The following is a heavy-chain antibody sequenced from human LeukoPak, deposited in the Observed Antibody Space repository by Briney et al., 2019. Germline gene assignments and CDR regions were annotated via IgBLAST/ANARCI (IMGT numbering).Heavy chain of an antibody. Sequence: SETLSLTCTVSGGSISSSSYYWGWIRQPPGKGLEWIGSTYYSGSTYYNPSLKSRVTISVDTSKNQFSLKLSSVTAADTAVYYCEYGDPAFDYWGQGTLVTVSS. CDR1: GGSISSSSYY. J-gene: IGHJ4*02. V-gene: IGHV4-39*01. D-gene: IGHD4-17*01. CDR3: EYGDPAFDY. CDR2: TYYSGST.